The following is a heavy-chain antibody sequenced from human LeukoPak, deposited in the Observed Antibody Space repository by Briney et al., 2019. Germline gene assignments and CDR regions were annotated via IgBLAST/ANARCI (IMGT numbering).Heavy chain of an antibody. CDR2: IRNDGNNK. CDR1: GFTFKTFG. D-gene: IGHD1-26*01. V-gene: IGHV3-30*02. Sequence: GGSLRLSCAASGFTFKTFGMHWVRQAPGKGLEWVAFIRNDGNNKYYADSVKGRFTISRDNTKNTLYLQMNSLRAEDTAVYYCAKDENSDPGVFDIGAKGPLATVSS. J-gene: IGHJ3*02. CDR3: AKDENSDPGVFDI.